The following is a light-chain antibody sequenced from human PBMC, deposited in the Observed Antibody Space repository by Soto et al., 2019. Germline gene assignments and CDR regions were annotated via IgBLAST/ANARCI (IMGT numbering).Light chain of an antibody. J-gene: IGKJ3*01. Sequence: DIQMTQSPSSLSASVGDRVTITCQASQDITNYLNWYQQKAGVAPKVLISDAYNLTTWVPPRFSGSGLEKEFTLTISRLQPEDFATYYCQQYDNLPLTFGPGTQVEIK. CDR1: QDITNY. CDR3: QQYDNLPLT. CDR2: DAY. V-gene: IGKV1-33*01.